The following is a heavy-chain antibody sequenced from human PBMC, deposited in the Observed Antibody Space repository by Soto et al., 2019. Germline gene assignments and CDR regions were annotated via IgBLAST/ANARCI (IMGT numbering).Heavy chain of an antibody. D-gene: IGHD6-19*01. Sequence: QVQLVQSGAEVKKPGSSVKVSCKASGGTFSSYTISWVRQAPGQGLEWMGRIIPILGIANYAQKFQCRVTITSDKSLSTAYMELSSVRSEDTALYYCAGIAVTGTKFYFWGKGPMVTLSA. V-gene: IGHV1-69*02. CDR1: GGTFSSYT. CDR3: AGIAVTGTKFYF. CDR2: IIPILGIA. J-gene: IGHJ4*02.